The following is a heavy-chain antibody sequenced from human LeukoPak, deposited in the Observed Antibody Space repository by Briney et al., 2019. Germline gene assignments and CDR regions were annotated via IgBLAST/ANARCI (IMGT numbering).Heavy chain of an antibody. CDR2: IIPIFGTA. Sequence: GSSVKVSCKASGGTFSSYAISWVRQAPGQGPEWMGGIIPIFGTANYAQKFQGRVTITTDESTSTAYMELSSLRSEDTAVYYCARDLSWEPGGDAFDIWGQGTMVTVSS. CDR1: GGTFSSYA. V-gene: IGHV1-69*05. J-gene: IGHJ3*02. D-gene: IGHD1-26*01. CDR3: ARDLSWEPGGDAFDI.